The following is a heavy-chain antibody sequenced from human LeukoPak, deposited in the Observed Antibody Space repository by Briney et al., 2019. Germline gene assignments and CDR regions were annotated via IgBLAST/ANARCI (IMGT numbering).Heavy chain of an antibody. Sequence: QPGGSLRLSCAASGFTFSSYEMNWVRQAPGKELEWVSYISSSGGTIYYADSVKGRFTISRDNAKNSLYPQMNSLRAEDTAVYYCARDESGYSGYVRFDPWGQGTLVTVSS. CDR1: GFTFSSYE. CDR3: ARDESGYSGYVRFDP. J-gene: IGHJ5*02. CDR2: ISSSGGTI. V-gene: IGHV3-48*03. D-gene: IGHD5-12*01.